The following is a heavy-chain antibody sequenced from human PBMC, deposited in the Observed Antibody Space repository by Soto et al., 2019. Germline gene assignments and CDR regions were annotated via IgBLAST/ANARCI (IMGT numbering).Heavy chain of an antibody. Sequence: SETLSLTCAVYGGSFSGYYWSWIRQPPGKGLEWIGEINHSGSTNYNPSRKSRVTISVDTSKNQFSLKLSSVTAADTAVYYCARGVDPRTTVTTGGMEVWGQGTTVTSP. J-gene: IGHJ6*02. CDR1: GGSFSGYY. CDR2: INHSGST. D-gene: IGHD4-4*01. V-gene: IGHV4-34*01. CDR3: ARGVDPRTTVTTGGMEV.